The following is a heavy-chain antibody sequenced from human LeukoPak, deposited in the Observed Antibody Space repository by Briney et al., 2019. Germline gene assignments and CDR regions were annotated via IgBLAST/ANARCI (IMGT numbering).Heavy chain of an antibody. V-gene: IGHV3-53*01. J-gene: IGHJ4*02. CDR3: ARGYSVYYFDY. CDR1: GFTVSSNY. CDR2: IYSGGST. D-gene: IGHD1-1*01. Sequence: PGGSLRLSCAASGFTVSSNYMSWVRQAPGKGLEWVSVIYSGGSTYYADSVKGRFTISRDNSKNTLYLQVNSLRAEDTAVYYCARGYSVYYFDYWGQGTLVTVSS.